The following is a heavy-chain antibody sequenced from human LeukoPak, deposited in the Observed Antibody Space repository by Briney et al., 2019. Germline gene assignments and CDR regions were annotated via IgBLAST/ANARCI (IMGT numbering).Heavy chain of an antibody. D-gene: IGHD6-6*01. CDR2: INSDGSST. V-gene: IGHV3-74*01. J-gene: IGHJ4*02. Sequence: PGGSLRLSCAASGFTFSSYWMHWVRQAPGKGLVWVSRINSDGSSTSYADSVKGRFTISRDNAKNTLYLQMNSLRAEDTAVYYCARGERQLVNYSDYWGQGTLVTVSS. CDR3: ARGERQLVNYSDY. CDR1: GFTFSSYW.